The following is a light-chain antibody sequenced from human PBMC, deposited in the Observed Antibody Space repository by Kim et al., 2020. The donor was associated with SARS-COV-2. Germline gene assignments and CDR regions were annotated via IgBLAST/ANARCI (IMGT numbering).Light chain of an antibody. J-gene: IGLJ3*02. CDR3: QSYDSSLSGWV. CDR1: SSNIGAGYD. V-gene: IGLV1-40*01. Sequence: QSVLTQPPSVSGAPGQKVTISCTGSSSNIGAGYDVHWYQQLPGTAPKLLIYANSHRPSGVPDRFSGSKSGTSASLGITGLQAEDEADYYCQSYDSSLSGWVFGGGTQLTVL. CDR2: ANS.